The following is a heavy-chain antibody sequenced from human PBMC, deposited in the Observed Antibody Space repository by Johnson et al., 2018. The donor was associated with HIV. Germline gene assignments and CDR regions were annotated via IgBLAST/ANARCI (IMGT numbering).Heavy chain of an antibody. D-gene: IGHD3-22*01. CDR3: ARGIEMIFVDDAFDI. CDR1: GFTFSNAW. V-gene: IGHV3-11*04. Sequence: VQLVESGGGLVKPGGSLRLSCAASGFTFSNAWMSWVRQAPGKGLEWVSYISSSGSTIYYADSVKGRFTISRDNAKNSLYLQMNSLRAEDTAVYYCARGIEMIFVDDAFDIWGQGTMVTVSS. CDR2: ISSSGSTI. J-gene: IGHJ3*02.